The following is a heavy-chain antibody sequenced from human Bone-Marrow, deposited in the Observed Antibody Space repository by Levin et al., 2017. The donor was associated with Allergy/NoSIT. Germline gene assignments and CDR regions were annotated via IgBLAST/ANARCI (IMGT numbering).Heavy chain of an antibody. Sequence: TAGGSLRLSCAASGFIFSPAWMSWVRQAPGKGLEWVGRIKANALGATTDYATSVKGRFTISRDDSKNTVYLQMNSLIMEDTAVYYCTWDDTSVNDYWGQGTLVTVSS. CDR2: IKANALGATT. J-gene: IGHJ4*02. CDR3: TWDDTSVNDY. D-gene: IGHD3-22*01. CDR1: GFIFSPAW. V-gene: IGHV3-15*01.